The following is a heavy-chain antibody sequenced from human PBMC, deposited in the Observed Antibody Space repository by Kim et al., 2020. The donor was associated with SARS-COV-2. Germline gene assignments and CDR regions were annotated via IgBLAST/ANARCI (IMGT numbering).Heavy chain of an antibody. Sequence: SETLSLTCTVSGGSISSCGYYWSRIRQHPGKGLEWIGYIYYSGSTYYNPSLKSRVTISVDTSKNQFSLKLSSVTAADTAVYYCARAHRTIFGVVEYMDVWGQGTTVNVSS. CDR1: GGSISSCGYY. CDR2: IYYSGST. CDR3: ARAHRTIFGVVEYMDV. V-gene: IGHV4-31*03. D-gene: IGHD3-3*01. J-gene: IGHJ6*02.